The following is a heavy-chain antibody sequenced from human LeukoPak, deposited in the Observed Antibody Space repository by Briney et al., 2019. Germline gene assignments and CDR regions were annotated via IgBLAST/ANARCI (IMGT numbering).Heavy chain of an antibody. Sequence: GGSLRLSCAASGFTFSSYWMSWVRQAPGKGLEWVANIKQDGSEKYYVDSVKGRFTISRDNAKNSLYLQMNSLRAEDTAVYYCARDMIVVVPLGEYYMDVWGKGTTVTVSS. CDR3: ARDMIVVVPLGEYYMDV. D-gene: IGHD3-22*01. V-gene: IGHV3-7*01. CDR2: IKQDGSEK. J-gene: IGHJ6*03. CDR1: GFTFSSYW.